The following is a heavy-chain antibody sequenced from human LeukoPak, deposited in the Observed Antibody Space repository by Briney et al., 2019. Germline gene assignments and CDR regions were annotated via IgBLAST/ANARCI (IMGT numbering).Heavy chain of an antibody. V-gene: IGHV4-39*01. J-gene: IGHJ6*02. CDR2: IYYSGST. CDR1: GGSISSSSYY. D-gene: IGHD3-3*01. Sequence: PSETLSLTCTVSGGSISSSSYYWGWIRQPPGKGLEWIGSIYYSGSTYYNPSLKSRVTISVDTSKNQFSLKLSSVTAADTAVYYCARHEVPAGYDFWSGYYTFNQEKYYYYGMDAWGQGTTVTVSS. CDR3: ARHEVPAGYDFWSGYYTFNQEKYYYYGMDA.